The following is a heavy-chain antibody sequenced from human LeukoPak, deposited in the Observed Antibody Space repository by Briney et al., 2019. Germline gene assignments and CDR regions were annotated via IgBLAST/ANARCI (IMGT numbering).Heavy chain of an antibody. CDR2: ISSSGSTI. CDR1: GFTFSSYA. D-gene: IGHD5-12*01. CDR3: ARASGYDDRSIDY. J-gene: IGHJ4*02. V-gene: IGHV3-48*03. Sequence: GGSLRLSCAASGFTFSSYAMHWVRQAPGKGLEWISYISSSGSTIYYADSVKGRFTISRDNAKNSLYLQMNSLRAEDTAVYYCARASGYDDRSIDYWGQGTLVTVSS.